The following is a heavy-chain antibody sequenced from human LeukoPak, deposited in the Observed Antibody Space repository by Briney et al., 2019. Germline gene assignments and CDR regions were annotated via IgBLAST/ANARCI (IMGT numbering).Heavy chain of an antibody. D-gene: IGHD1-1*01. CDR3: ARDHNYAFDN. J-gene: IGHJ4*02. V-gene: IGHV3-48*04. CDR1: GFPFSDYS. Sequence: GGSLRLTCTASGFPFSDYSMNWVRQAPGKGLEWISYIGISSGNTKYADSVKGRFTISADNARNSLYLQMNSLRVEDTAVYYCARDHNYAFDNWGQGTLVSVSS. CDR2: IGISSGNT.